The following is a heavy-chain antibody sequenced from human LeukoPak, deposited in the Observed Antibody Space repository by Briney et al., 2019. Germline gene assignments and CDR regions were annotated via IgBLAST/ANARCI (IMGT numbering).Heavy chain of an antibody. J-gene: IGHJ3*02. CDR2: IYDSGTT. D-gene: IGHD2-21*01. CDR3: ASSVLSPDGPGI. Sequence: PSETLSLTCAVSTGSISSGAYSWSWVRQPPGKGLEWIGYIYDSGTTYYNPSLKSRVIISVDRSKNQFSLRVNSMTAADTAVYYCASSVLSPDGPGIWGQGTLVTVSS. CDR1: TGSISSGAYS. V-gene: IGHV4-30-2*01.